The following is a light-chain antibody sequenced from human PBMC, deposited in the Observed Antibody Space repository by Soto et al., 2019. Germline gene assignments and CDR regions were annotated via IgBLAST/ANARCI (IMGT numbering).Light chain of an antibody. CDR1: QNVSNNY. V-gene: IGKV3-20*01. J-gene: IGKJ1*01. Sequence: EIVLTQSQGTLSLSPGDRATLAGRASQNVSNNYVAWYQQKPGQAPRLLIFRASNKATGVPDRFSGSGSGTEFILTISALEPEDSGIYHCHQHGGTPETFGQRTMVEIK. CDR2: RAS. CDR3: HQHGGTPET.